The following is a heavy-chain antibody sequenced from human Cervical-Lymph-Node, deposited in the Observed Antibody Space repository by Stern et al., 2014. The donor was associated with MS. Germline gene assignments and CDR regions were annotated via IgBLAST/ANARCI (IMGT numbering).Heavy chain of an antibody. CDR2: IIPIFGTT. J-gene: IGHJ4*02. D-gene: IGHD2-2*01. V-gene: IGHV1-69*01. CDR3: ARGEYQLPIDF. Sequence: VQLVESGAELKKPGSSVKVSCKASGGTFSTYVINWVRQAPGQGLEWMGGIIPIFGTTNYAQKFQGRVTITADESASTSYMELRSLRSEDTAVYYCARGEYQLPIDFWGQGTLVTVSS. CDR1: GGTFSTYV.